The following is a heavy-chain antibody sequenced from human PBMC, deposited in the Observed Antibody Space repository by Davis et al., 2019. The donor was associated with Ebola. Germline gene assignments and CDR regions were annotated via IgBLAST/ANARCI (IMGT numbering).Heavy chain of an antibody. D-gene: IGHD6-13*01. Sequence: MPSETLSLTCAVYGGSFSGYYWSWIRQPPGKGLEWIGEINHSGNTNYNPSLKSRVTISVDTSKNQFSLKMRSVTAADTALYYCARAGAGQQLVEYWGQGTLVTVSS. CDR1: GGSFSGYY. CDR2: INHSGNT. J-gene: IGHJ4*02. V-gene: IGHV4-34*01. CDR3: ARAGAGQQLVEY.